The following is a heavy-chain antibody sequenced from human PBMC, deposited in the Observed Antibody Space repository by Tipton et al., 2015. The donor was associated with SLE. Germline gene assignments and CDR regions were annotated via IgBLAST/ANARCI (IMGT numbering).Heavy chain of an antibody. J-gene: IGHJ5*02. CDR2: IIDSGRT. Sequence: LRLSCAVYGGTFSGHYWTWIRQSPGKGLEWIGDIIDSGRTNYNPSLKSRVTISIDTSKSHFFLRLGSVTAADTAVYYCASPGTYGSGSFDPWGQGTLVVVSS. CDR1: GGTFSGHY. CDR3: ASPGTYGSGSFDP. V-gene: IGHV4-34*12. D-gene: IGHD3-10*01.